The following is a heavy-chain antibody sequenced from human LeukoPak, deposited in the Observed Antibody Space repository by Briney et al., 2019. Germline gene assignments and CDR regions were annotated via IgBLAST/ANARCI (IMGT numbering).Heavy chain of an antibody. CDR1: GYTFTSYY. Sequence: ASVKVSCKASGYTFTSYYMHWVRQAPGQGLEWMGWINPNSGGTNYAQKFQGRVTMTRDTSISTAYMELSRLRSDDTAVYYCATMVRGKDYYGMDVWGQGTTVTVSS. CDR3: ATMVRGKDYYGMDV. CDR2: INPNSGGT. J-gene: IGHJ6*02. V-gene: IGHV1-2*02. D-gene: IGHD3-10*01.